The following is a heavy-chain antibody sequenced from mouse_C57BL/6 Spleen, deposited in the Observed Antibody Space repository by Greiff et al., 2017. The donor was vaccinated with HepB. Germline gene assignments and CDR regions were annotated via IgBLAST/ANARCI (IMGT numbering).Heavy chain of an antibody. Sequence: VQLQQSGAELVKPGASVKLSCKASGYTFTSYWMQWVKQRPGQGLEWIGEIDPSDSYTNYNQKFKGKAKLTVDTSSSTAYMQLRSLTSGDSAVYYCARTGDRFDYWGQGTTLTVSS. CDR3: ARTGDRFDY. CDR2: IDPSDSYT. V-gene: IGHV1-50*01. J-gene: IGHJ2*01. CDR1: GYTFTSYW. D-gene: IGHD4-1*01.